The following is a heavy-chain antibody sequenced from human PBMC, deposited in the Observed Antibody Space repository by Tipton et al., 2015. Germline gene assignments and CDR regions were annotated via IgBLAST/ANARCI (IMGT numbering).Heavy chain of an antibody. CDR2: IWYDGNNT. V-gene: IGHV3-30*02. CDR3: AKASAPYSSSSGVDY. CDR1: GFSFSAYG. Sequence: GSLRLSCAASGFSFSAYGMHWVRQAPGKGLEWVALIWYDGNNTYYADSVKGRFTISRENSKNTMYLQMNSLRAEDTAVYYCAKASAPYSSSSGVDYWGQGTLVTVSS. J-gene: IGHJ4*02. D-gene: IGHD6-6*01.